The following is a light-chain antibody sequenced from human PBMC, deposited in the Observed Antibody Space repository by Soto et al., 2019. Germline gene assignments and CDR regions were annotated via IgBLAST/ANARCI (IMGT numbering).Light chain of an antibody. CDR3: QQRSIWPLT. V-gene: IGKV3-11*01. Sequence: DIVLTQSPATLSLSPGERATLSCRASQSVSNFLAWCQQKPGQAPRLLIYDASNRATGIPDRFSGSGSGTDFTLTISNLEPEDSAVYYCQQRSIWPLTFGGGTKVDIK. CDR2: DAS. J-gene: IGKJ4*01. CDR1: QSVSNF.